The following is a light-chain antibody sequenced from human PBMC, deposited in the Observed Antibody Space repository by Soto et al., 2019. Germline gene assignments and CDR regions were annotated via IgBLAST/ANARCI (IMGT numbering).Light chain of an antibody. J-gene: IGKJ4*01. Sequence: DIQMTQSPSSLSASVGDRVTITCQASQLISNYLNWYQQKPGKAPKLLISDASTLQTGVPSRFSGSVSGTDFTFTISSLQPEDVATYYCQKYNSAPLTFGGGTKVEIK. CDR3: QKYNSAPLT. V-gene: IGKV1-33*01. CDR1: QLISNY. CDR2: DAS.